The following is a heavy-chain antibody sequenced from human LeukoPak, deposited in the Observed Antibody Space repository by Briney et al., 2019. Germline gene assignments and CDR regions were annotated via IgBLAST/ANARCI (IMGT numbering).Heavy chain of an antibody. CDR1: GFTFSSYS. Sequence: GGSLRLSCAASGFTFSSYSMNWVRQAPGKGLEWVSYISSSSSSIYYADSVKGRFTISRDNAKNALYMQMNSLRAEDTAVYYCAGADFWSGYYMDYWGQATLVTVSS. CDR2: ISSSSSSI. CDR3: AGADFWSGYYMDY. J-gene: IGHJ4*02. D-gene: IGHD3-3*01. V-gene: IGHV3-48*01.